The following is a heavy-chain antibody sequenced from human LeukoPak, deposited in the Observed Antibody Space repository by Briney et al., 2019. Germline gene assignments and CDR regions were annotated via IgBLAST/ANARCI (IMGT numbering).Heavy chain of an antibody. V-gene: IGHV1-2*02. J-gene: IGHJ4*02. D-gene: IGHD3-10*01. CDR3: ARGHHYFVSGSYYNF. CDR1: GYTFTGYY. Sequence: ASVKVSCKASGYTFTGYYIFWVRQAPGQGLEWMGWINPISGGTNYAQKFQGRVTMTRDTSISTAYMELSRLRSDDTAVFYCARGHHYFVSGSYYNFWGQGTLVTVSS. CDR2: INPISGGT.